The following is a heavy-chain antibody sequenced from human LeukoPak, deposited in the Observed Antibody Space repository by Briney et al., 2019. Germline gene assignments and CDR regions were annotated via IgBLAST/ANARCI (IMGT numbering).Heavy chain of an antibody. D-gene: IGHD4/OR15-4a*01. CDR1: GDSISSGSYY. CDR3: VRGPYGASISKWFDP. CDR2: IYTGGST. J-gene: IGHJ5*02. V-gene: IGHV4-61*02. Sequence: SETLSLTCTVSGDSISSGSYYWSWIRQPADKGLEWIGRIYTGGSTDYNPSLRSRVTLSVDTSKNQFSLQLRSVTTADTAVYYCVRGPYGASISKWFDPWGQGTQVIVSP.